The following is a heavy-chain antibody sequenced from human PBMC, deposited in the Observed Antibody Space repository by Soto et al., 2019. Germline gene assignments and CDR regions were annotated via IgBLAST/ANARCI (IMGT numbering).Heavy chain of an antibody. CDR1: GFTFSNYW. D-gene: IGHD3-22*01. J-gene: IGHJ1*01. CDR2: IKNDGSGP. Sequence: EVQLVESGGGLVQPGGSLTLSCAASGFTFSNYWMHWVRQAPGKGLVWVSRIKNDGSGPIYADSVKGRLTISRDNSRNTLYLQMTSLSAEDSAVYFCARGDGYHYDANGSLFRHWGQGPLVTVSS. V-gene: IGHV3-74*01. CDR3: ARGDGYHYDANGSLFRH.